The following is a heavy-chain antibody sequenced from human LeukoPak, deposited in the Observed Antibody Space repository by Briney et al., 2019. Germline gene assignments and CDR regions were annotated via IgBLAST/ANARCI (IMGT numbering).Heavy chain of an antibody. Sequence: GGSLRLSCEASGFIFNNFAMTWVRQAPGKGLEWVSGISGSGSGTYYADSVTGRFTISRDNAKNTLYLQMNSLRAEDTAVYYCARCDSSLLDAFDIWGQGTMVTVSS. D-gene: IGHD6-6*01. J-gene: IGHJ3*02. V-gene: IGHV3-23*01. CDR2: ISGSGSGT. CDR3: ARCDSSLLDAFDI. CDR1: GFIFNNFA.